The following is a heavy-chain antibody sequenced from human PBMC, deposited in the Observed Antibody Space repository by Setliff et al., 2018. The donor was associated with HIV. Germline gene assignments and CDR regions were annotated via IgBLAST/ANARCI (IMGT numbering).Heavy chain of an antibody. CDR2: IKQDGSEK. CDR1: GFTFSSYW. D-gene: IGHD3-9*01. CDR3: AKSPPDYDILTGWPEYFDY. V-gene: IGHV3-7*01. Sequence: GGSLRLSCAASGFTFSSYWMSWVRQAPGKGLEWVANIKQDGSEKYYADSVKGRFTISRDNAKNSLYLQMNSLRAEDTAVYYCAKSPPDYDILTGWPEYFDYWGQGTLVTVS. J-gene: IGHJ4*02.